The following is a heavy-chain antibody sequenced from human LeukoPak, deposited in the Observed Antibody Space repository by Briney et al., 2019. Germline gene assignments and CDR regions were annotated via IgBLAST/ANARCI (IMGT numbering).Heavy chain of an antibody. J-gene: IGHJ5*02. CDR3: AKKLYYYDSSAFNWFDP. CDR2: IWYDGSNK. V-gene: IGHV3-30*02. CDR1: GFTFSSYG. D-gene: IGHD3-22*01. Sequence: GGSLRLSCAASGFTFSSYGMHWVRQAPGKGLEWVAVIWYDGSNKYYADSVKGRFTISRDNSKNTLYLQMNSLRAEDTAVYYCAKKLYYYDSSAFNWFDPWGQGTLVTVSS.